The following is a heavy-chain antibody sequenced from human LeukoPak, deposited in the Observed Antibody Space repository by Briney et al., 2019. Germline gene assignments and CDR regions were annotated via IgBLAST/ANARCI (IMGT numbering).Heavy chain of an antibody. CDR1: GFTFSSYA. CDR3: ARMNYVSSGWGAPFDY. Sequence: TGGSLRLSCAASGFTFSSYAMSWVRQAPGKGLEWVSAISASGGDTDYTGSVKGRFTISRDNAKNSLYLQMNSLRAEDTAVYYCARMNYVSSGWGAPFDYWGQGTLVTVSS. D-gene: IGHD1-7*01. CDR2: ISASGGDT. J-gene: IGHJ4*02. V-gene: IGHV3-23*01.